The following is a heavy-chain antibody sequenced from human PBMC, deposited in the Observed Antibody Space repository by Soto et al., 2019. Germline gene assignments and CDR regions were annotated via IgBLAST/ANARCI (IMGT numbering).Heavy chain of an antibody. J-gene: IGHJ4*02. CDR2: INHGGST. CDR3: ARARY. Sequence: PSETLSLTCAVYGGSFSGYFWSWIRQPPGKGLGWIGEINHGGSTNYNPSLKSRVTISVDTSKNQFSLKLSSVTAADTAVYYCARARYWGQGTLVTVSS. CDR1: GGSFSGYF. V-gene: IGHV4-34*01.